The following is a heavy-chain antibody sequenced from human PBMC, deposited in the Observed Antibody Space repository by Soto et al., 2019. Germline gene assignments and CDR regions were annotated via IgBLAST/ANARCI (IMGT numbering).Heavy chain of an antibody. CDR1: GGSFSGYY. CDR3: AGGRIVVVPAARRIHNWFDP. CDR2: INHSGST. V-gene: IGHV4-34*01. D-gene: IGHD2-2*01. J-gene: IGHJ5*02. Sequence: NPSETLSLTCAVYGGSFSGYYWSWIRQPPGKGLEWIGEINHSGSTNYNPSLKSRVTISVDTSKNQFSLKLSSVTAADTAVYYCAGGRIVVVPAARRIHNWFDPWGQGTLVTVSS.